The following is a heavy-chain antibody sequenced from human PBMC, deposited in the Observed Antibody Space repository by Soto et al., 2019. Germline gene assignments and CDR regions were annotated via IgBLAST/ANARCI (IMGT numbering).Heavy chain of an antibody. CDR1: GFTFSSYG. Sequence: GGSLRLSCAASGFTFSSYGMHWVRQAPGKGLEWVAVISYDGSNKYYADSVKGRFTISRDNSKNTLYLQMNSLRAEDTAVYYCADLASYWGQGTLVTVSS. CDR3: ADLASY. V-gene: IGHV3-30*03. CDR2: ISYDGSNK. J-gene: IGHJ4*02.